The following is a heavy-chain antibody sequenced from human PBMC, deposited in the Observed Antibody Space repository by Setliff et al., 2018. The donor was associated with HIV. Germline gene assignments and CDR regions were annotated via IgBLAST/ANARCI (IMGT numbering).Heavy chain of an antibody. Sequence: ASVKVSCKASGYTFTTYGISWVRQAPGHGPEWMGWISPNFGHTNYAQNFLGRVTMTMDTSTSRAYMELRSLRSDDTAMYFCARLGSGWSDSYYYAMDIWGQGTTVTVSS. CDR2: ISPNFGHT. CDR3: ARLGSGWSDSYYYAMDI. V-gene: IGHV1-18*01. D-gene: IGHD6-19*01. CDR1: GYTFTTYG. J-gene: IGHJ6*02.